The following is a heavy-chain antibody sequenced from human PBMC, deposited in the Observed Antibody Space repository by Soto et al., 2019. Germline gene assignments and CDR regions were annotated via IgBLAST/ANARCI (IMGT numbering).Heavy chain of an antibody. D-gene: IGHD3-10*01. J-gene: IGHJ4*02. V-gene: IGHV1-8*01. CDR3: ARRYQAFGKYYFDY. Sequence: GASMKGSCKASGYTLISYEINWVRQATGQGLEWMGWMNPNSGNTGYAQKFQGRVTMTRNTSISTAYMELSSLRSEDTAVYYCARRYQAFGKYYFDYWGQGTLVTVSS. CDR1: GYTLISYE. CDR2: MNPNSGNT.